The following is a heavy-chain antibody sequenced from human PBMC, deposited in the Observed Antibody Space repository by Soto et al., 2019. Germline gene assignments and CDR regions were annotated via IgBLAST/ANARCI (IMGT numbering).Heavy chain of an antibody. Sequence: ASVXVSCKSSFYTFTSYGIILVLQAPGQGLEWIGWISAYNGNTNYAQKLQGRVTMTTDTSTSTAYMELRSLRSDDTAVYYCERDNAVEASNSDDDFDIWGQGTMVTV. D-gene: IGHD4-4*01. CDR1: FYTFTSYG. V-gene: IGHV1-18*04. CDR2: ISAYNGNT. CDR3: ERDNAVEASNSDDDFDI. J-gene: IGHJ3*02.